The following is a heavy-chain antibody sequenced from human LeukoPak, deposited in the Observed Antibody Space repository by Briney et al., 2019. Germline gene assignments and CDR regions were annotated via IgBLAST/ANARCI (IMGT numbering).Heavy chain of an antibody. CDR1: GFTFKSYP. Sequence: GGSLRLSCSAAGFTFKSYPMHWVRQAPGKGLEFVSAISSNGGSTYYADSVKGRLTISRDNSKNTLYLQISSLRTEDTAIYYCVKAQYDFWSGLDYWGQGTLVTVSS. J-gene: IGHJ4*02. CDR2: ISSNGGST. CDR3: VKAQYDFWSGLDY. D-gene: IGHD3-3*01. V-gene: IGHV3-64D*09.